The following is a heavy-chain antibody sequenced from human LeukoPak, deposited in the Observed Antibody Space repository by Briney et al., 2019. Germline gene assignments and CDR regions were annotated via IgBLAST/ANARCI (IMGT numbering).Heavy chain of an antibody. CDR1: VDSVSSNSAT. CDR3: SRVQTQSGWFDP. CDR2: TYYRSKWHN. Sequence: SQTLSLTCAISVDSVSSNSATWNWIRQSPSRGLEWLGRTYYRSKWHNDYAASVKGRITINPDTSKNQFSLEVNSVTPEDTAVYYCSRVQTQSGWFDPWGQGTLVTVSS. V-gene: IGHV6-1*01. D-gene: IGHD4-23*01. J-gene: IGHJ5*02.